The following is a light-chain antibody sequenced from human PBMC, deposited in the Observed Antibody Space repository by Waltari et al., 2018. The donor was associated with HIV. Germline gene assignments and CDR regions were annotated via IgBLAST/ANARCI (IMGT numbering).Light chain of an antibody. Sequence: QSALTQPRPVSGSPGQSVTIHCTGTSSDVGRYTNLSWYQQHPCKPPKLMIYDVSQRPSGVPYRFSGSKSGNTASLTISGLQAEDEADFYCCSYAGDYTFRFGGGTKLTVL. CDR2: DVS. CDR3: CSYAGDYTFR. V-gene: IGLV2-11*01. CDR1: SSDVGRYTN. J-gene: IGLJ3*02.